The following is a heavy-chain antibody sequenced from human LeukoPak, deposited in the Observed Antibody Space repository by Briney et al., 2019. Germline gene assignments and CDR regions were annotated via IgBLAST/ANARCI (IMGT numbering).Heavy chain of an antibody. J-gene: IGHJ4*02. Sequence: GGSLRLSCAASGFTFSSYAVSWVRQAPGKGLECVSLISGSGGSTYYADSVKGRFTISRDNSKNTLYLQMNSLRAEDTAVYYCAKEYSPGSRGYFDYWGQGTLVTVSS. CDR1: GFTFSSYA. CDR2: ISGSGGST. CDR3: AKEYSPGSRGYFDY. D-gene: IGHD2-21*01. V-gene: IGHV3-23*01.